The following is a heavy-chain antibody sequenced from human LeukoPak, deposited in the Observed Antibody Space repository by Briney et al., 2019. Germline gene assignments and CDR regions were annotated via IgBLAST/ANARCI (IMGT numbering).Heavy chain of an antibody. CDR1: GGSISSSSSY. V-gene: IGHV4-39*07. CDR2: IYSGGST. D-gene: IGHD6-19*01. J-gene: IGHJ5*02. Sequence: SETLSLTCTVSGGSISSSSSYWGWIRQPPGKGLEWIGSIYSGGSTYYNPSLKSRVAMSVDTSKNQFSLKLSSVTAADTAVYYCARATGFTSGWRWFDRWGQGTLVTVSS. CDR3: ARATGFTSGWRWFDR.